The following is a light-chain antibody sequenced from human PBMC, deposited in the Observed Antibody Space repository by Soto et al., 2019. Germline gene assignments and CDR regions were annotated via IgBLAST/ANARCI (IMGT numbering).Light chain of an antibody. CDR2: GAS. V-gene: IGKV3-20*01. CDR3: QQYGSSLIT. Sequence: EIVLTQSPGTLSLSPGERATLSCRASQSVSSSYLAWYQQKPGQAPRLLIYGASSRATGIPDRFSGSGSGTDFTLTISRLGPEDLAVYYCQQYGSSLITFGQGTRLEIK. J-gene: IGKJ5*01. CDR1: QSVSSSY.